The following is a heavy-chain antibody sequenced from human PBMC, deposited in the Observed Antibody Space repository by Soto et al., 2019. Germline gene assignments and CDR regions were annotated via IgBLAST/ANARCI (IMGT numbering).Heavy chain of an antibody. Sequence: ASLSLTCTVPGGSIRSSSYYWGWIRQPPGKGLEWIGSIYYSGGTYYNPSLKSRVTISVDTSKNQFSLKLSSVTAADTAVYYCASQRYDSSGYYYYAFDIWGQGTMVTVSS. V-gene: IGHV4-39*01. J-gene: IGHJ3*02. CDR2: IYYSGGT. CDR1: GGSIRSSSYY. D-gene: IGHD3-22*01. CDR3: ASQRYDSSGYYYYAFDI.